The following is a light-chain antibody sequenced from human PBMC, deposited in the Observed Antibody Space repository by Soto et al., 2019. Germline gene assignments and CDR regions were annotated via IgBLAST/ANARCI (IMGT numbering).Light chain of an antibody. Sequence: DIQITQSPSTLSSSVRERFTITCRASQTISSWLAWYQQKPGKAPKLLIYKASTLKSGVPSRFSGSGSGTEFTLTISSLQPDDFATYYCQHYNSYSEAFGQGTKVDIK. CDR2: KAS. J-gene: IGKJ1*01. CDR1: QTISSW. V-gene: IGKV1-5*03. CDR3: QHYNSYSEA.